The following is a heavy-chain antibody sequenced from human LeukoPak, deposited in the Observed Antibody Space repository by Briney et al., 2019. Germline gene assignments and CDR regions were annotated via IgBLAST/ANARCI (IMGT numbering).Heavy chain of an antibody. Sequence: SETLSLTCTVSGGSISSYYWSWIRQPPGKGLEWIGYIYYSGSTNYNPSLKSRVTISVETSKNQFSLKLSSVTAADTAVYYCARDRGNYYGSGSYYDWFDPWGQGTLVTVSS. CDR3: ARDRGNYYGSGSYYDWFDP. V-gene: IGHV4-59*01. CDR2: IYYSGST. CDR1: GGSISSYY. D-gene: IGHD3-10*01. J-gene: IGHJ5*02.